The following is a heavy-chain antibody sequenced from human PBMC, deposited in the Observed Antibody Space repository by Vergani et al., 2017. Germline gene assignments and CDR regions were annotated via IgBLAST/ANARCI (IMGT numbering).Heavy chain of an antibody. V-gene: IGHV4-61*02. J-gene: IGHJ3*01. CDR3: ARDGGEYDKDALDV. D-gene: IGHD2-21*01. CDR2: IYTSGAT. CDR1: GGSITSSSYY. Sequence: QLHLQESGPGLVKPSETLSLTCTVSGGSITSSSYYWCWIRQPPGKGLEWIGRIYTSGATNYNPSLRSRAIMSVDASKKQFSLKLTSVTAADTAVYYCARDGGEYDKDALDVWGQGTKVTVTS.